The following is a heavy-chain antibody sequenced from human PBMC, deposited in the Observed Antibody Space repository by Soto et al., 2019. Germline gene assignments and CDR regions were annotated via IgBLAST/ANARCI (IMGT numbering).Heavy chain of an antibody. CDR1: GFSLSTSGAA. CDR2: IYWDGDK. J-gene: IGHJ5*02. V-gene: IGHV2-5*02. Sequence: QINLIESGPTLVKPTQTLTLTCTFSGFSLSTSGAAVGWVRQPPGRALEWLALIYWDGDKRYNASLGNRLTITKDTSKNQVALTLTNVDPADTATYYCAHRATMTIFGLIIDNGIWFDPWGQGTRVIVSS. D-gene: IGHD3-3*01. CDR3: AHRATMTIFGLIIDNGIWFDP.